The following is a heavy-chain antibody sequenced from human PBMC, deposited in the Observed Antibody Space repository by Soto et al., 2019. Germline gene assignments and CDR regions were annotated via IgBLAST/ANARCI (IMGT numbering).Heavy chain of an antibody. Sequence: ASETLSLTCTVSGGSISSSSYYWGWIRQPPGKGLEWIGSIYYSGSTYYNPSLKSRVTISVDTSKNQFSLKLSSVTAADTAVYYCARHTPTGMIVDSGMDVCGQGTTVTVSS. J-gene: IGHJ6*02. D-gene: IGHD3-22*01. CDR1: GGSISSSSYY. CDR2: IYYSGST. V-gene: IGHV4-39*01. CDR3: ARHTPTGMIVDSGMDV.